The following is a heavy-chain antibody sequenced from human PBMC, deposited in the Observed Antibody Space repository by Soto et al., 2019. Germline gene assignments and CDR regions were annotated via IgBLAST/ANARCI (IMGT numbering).Heavy chain of an antibody. V-gene: IGHV4-38-2*02. J-gene: IGHJ6*02. D-gene: IGHD4-4*01. Sequence: SETLSLTCTVSGYSISSGSYWGWIRQPPGKGLEWIGHGYHGGTTNDDPSLKSRVTISVDMSKNQVSLRLTSVTAADTAVYYCARGTDYTQIASYHYGMDVWGQGTSVTVSS. CDR2: GYHGGTT. CDR3: ARGTDYTQIASYHYGMDV. CDR1: GYSISSGSY.